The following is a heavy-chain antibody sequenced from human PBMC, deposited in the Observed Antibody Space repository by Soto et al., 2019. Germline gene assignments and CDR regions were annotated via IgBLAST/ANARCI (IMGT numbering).Heavy chain of an antibody. J-gene: IGHJ5*02. D-gene: IGHD6-19*01. Sequence: SVKGSCKASRGTFSSYAMSWVRQAPGQGLEWMGGIIPIFGTANYAQKLQGRVTITADESTSTAYMELSSLRYEDTAVYYCARELPTYSSGWDPWGQGTLVTVPQ. CDR2: IIPIFGTA. CDR1: RGTFSSYA. V-gene: IGHV1-69*13. CDR3: ARELPTYSSGWDP.